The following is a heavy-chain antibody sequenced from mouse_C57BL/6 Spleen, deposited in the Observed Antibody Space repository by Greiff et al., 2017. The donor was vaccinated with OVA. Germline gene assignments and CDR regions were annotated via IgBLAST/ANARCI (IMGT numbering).Heavy chain of an antibody. CDR2: IDPANGNT. V-gene: IGHV14-3*01. Sequence: VQLKESVAELVRPGASVKLSCTASGFNIKNTYMHWVKQRPEQGLEWIGRIDPANGNTKYAPKFQGKATLTADTSSNTAYLQLSSLTSEDTAIYYCASYYYGSTYYYAMDYWGQGTSVTVSS. CDR1: GFNIKNTY. J-gene: IGHJ4*01. CDR3: ASYYYGSTYYYAMDY. D-gene: IGHD1-1*01.